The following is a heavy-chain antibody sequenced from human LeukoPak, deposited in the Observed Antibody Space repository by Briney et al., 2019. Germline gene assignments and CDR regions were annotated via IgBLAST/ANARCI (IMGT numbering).Heavy chain of an antibody. J-gene: IGHJ6*03. CDR3: ARRVNWNAASYYYMDV. D-gene: IGHD1-1*01. CDR2: MNPNSGNR. CDR1: GYTFISHD. V-gene: IGHV1-8*01. Sequence: ASVKVSCKASGYTFISHDIVWVRQASGQGLEWMGWMNPNSGNRGLSQKFQGRVIMTRNTSISTAYMELSSLRSEDTAVYYCARRVNWNAASYYYMDVWGKGTTVTVSS.